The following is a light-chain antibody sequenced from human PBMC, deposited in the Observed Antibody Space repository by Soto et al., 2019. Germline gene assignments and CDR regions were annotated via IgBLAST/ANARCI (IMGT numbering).Light chain of an antibody. CDR1: QSISSSY. Sequence: EIVLTQSPGTLYLSPGEGATLSCRTSQSISSSYLSWFQQRPGQAPRVLIYGASNRASGIPDRFSGSGSGTDFTLTISSLEPEDFAVYYCQYYGRSPPYTFGQGTKLDIK. V-gene: IGKV3-20*01. J-gene: IGKJ2*01. CDR2: GAS. CDR3: QYYGRSPPYT.